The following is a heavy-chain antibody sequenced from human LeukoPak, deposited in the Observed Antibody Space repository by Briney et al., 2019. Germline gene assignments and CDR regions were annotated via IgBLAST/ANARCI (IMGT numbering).Heavy chain of an antibody. Sequence: TSETLSLTCAVYGGSFSGYYWSWIRQPPGKGLEWIGEINHSGSTNYNPSLKSRVTISVDTSKNQFSLKLSSVTAADTAVYYCARLLTGDLFDYWGQGTLVTVSS. V-gene: IGHV4-34*01. D-gene: IGHD7-27*01. J-gene: IGHJ4*02. CDR2: INHSGST. CDR3: ARLLTGDLFDY. CDR1: GGSFSGYY.